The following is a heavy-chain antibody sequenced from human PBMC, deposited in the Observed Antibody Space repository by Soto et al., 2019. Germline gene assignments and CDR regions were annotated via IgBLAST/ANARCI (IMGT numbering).Heavy chain of an antibody. V-gene: IGHV3-11*01. CDR1: GFIFSDYY. CDR2: ISSSGTTI. Sequence: QVQLVESGGGLVKPGGSLRLSCAASGFIFSDYYMSWIRQAPGKGLEWVSYISSSGTTIYYADSVRGRFTISRDNAKNSLHLQMNSLRAEDTAVYYCARAPHFSTGLNDFRNFDYWGQGTLVTVSS. D-gene: IGHD6-25*01. J-gene: IGHJ4*02. CDR3: ARAPHFSTGLNDFRNFDY.